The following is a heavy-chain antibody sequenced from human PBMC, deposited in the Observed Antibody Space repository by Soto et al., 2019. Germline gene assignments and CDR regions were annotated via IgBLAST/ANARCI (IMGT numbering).Heavy chain of an antibody. J-gene: IGHJ3*02. CDR2: ISAYNGNT. V-gene: IGHV1-18*01. CDR3: ARDRCSGGSCFPPDAFDI. CDR1: GYTFTSYG. Sequence: ASVKVSCKASGYTFTSYGISWVRQAPGQGLEWMGWISAYNGNTNYAQKLQGRVTMTTNTSTSTAYMELRSLRSDDTAVYYCARDRCSGGSCFPPDAFDIWGQGTMVTVSS. D-gene: IGHD2-15*01.